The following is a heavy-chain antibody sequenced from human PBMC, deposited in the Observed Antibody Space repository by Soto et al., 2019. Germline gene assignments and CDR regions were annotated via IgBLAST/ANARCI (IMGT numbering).Heavy chain of an antibody. CDR1: GYTFTNYA. D-gene: IGHD2-8*01. V-gene: IGHV1-18*04. Sequence: GASVKVSCKASGYTFTNYAISWVRQAPGQGLEWMGWISAYYGNTNYAQKLQGRVTMTTDTSTSTAYMELRSLRSDDAAVYYCARDIGNGYFDYWDQGTLVTVSS. CDR2: ISAYYGNT. CDR3: ARDIGNGYFDY. J-gene: IGHJ4*02.